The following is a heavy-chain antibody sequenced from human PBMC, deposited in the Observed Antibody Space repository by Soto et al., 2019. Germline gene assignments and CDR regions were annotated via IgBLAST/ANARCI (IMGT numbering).Heavy chain of an antibody. Sequence: PGGSLRLSCAASGFTFSSYGMHWVRQAPGKGLEWVAVIWYDGSKKYYADSVKGRFTISRDNSKNTLYLQMNSLRAEDTAVYYCARDPKSEEYSRPHYYYYYGXDVWGQGTTVTVSS. CDR1: GFTFSSYG. CDR3: ARDPKSEEYSRPHYYYYYGXDV. V-gene: IGHV3-33*01. D-gene: IGHD6-6*01. CDR2: IWYDGSKK. J-gene: IGHJ6*02.